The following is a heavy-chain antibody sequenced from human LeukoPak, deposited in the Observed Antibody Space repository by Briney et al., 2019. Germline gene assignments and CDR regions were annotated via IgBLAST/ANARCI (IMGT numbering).Heavy chain of an antibody. Sequence: SETLSLTCTVSGGSISSYYWSWIRQPPGKGLEWIGYTHYSGNTNYNPSLKSRVTISVDTSKNQFSLNVTSMTAADSALYYCARCGTNNRGYHYMDDWGKGTTVTVSS. D-gene: IGHD2/OR15-2a*01. J-gene: IGHJ6*03. V-gene: IGHV4-59*01. CDR3: ARCGTNNRGYHYMDD. CDR1: GGSISSYY. CDR2: THYSGNT.